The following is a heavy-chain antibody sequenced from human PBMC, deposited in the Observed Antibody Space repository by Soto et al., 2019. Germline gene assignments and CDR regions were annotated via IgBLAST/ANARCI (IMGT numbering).Heavy chain of an antibody. CDR3: AKFFVETGSNSGWPWSFHY. V-gene: IGHV3-23*01. D-gene: IGHD6-25*01. CDR2: ISGSGGTT. CDR1: GFTFSNYA. Sequence: EVQLLESGGGLVQPGRSLRLSCAASGFTFSNYAMSWVRKAQGKGLDWVSAISGSGGTTYYADSVKGRFTISRDSSKNTLFLQMNSLRAEDAAVYYCAKFFVETGSNSGWPWSFHYWGQGTLVTVSS. J-gene: IGHJ4*02.